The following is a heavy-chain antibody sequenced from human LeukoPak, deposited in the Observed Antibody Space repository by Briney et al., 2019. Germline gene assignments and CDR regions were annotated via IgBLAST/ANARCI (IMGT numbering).Heavy chain of an antibody. V-gene: IGHV1-2*02. Sequence: ASVKVSCKASGFTLTGYYMHWVLQAPGQGLEWMGWINPNSGGTNYAQKFQGRVTMTRDTSISTAYMELSRLRSDDTAVYYCASDSFVVVPAAIGYYYGMDVWGQGTTVTVSS. D-gene: IGHD2-2*02. CDR1: GFTLTGYY. CDR3: ASDSFVVVPAAIGYYYGMDV. CDR2: INPNSGGT. J-gene: IGHJ6*02.